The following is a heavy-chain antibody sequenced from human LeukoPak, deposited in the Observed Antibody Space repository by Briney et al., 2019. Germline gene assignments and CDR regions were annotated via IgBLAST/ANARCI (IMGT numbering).Heavy chain of an antibody. Sequence: PSETLSLTCTVSGGSISSSSYYWGWIRQPPGKGLEWIGGIYYIGSTYYNPSLKSRVTISVGTSKNQFSLKLSSVTAADTAVYYCARQLGYCSSTSCYADKVDYWGQGTLVTVSS. CDR3: ARQLGYCSSTSCYADKVDY. D-gene: IGHD2-2*01. CDR2: IYYIGST. J-gene: IGHJ4*02. CDR1: GGSISSSSYY. V-gene: IGHV4-39*01.